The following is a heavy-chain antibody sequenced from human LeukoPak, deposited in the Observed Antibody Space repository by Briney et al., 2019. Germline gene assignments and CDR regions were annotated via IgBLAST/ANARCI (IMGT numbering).Heavy chain of an antibody. CDR1: GGSISSGGYY. J-gene: IGHJ4*02. CDR3: ARMADYYDSSGYFFGY. V-gene: IGHV4-31*03. D-gene: IGHD3-22*01. CDR2: IYYSGST. Sequence: SQTLSLTCTVSGGSISSGGYYWSWIRQHPGKGLEWIGYIYYSGSTYYNPSLKSRATISVNTSKNQFSLKLSSVTAADTAVYYCARMADYYDSSGYFFGYWGQGTLVTVSS.